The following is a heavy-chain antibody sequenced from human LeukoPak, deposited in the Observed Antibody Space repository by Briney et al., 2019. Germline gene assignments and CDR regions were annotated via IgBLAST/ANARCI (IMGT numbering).Heavy chain of an antibody. Sequence: SETLSLTCTVSGGSISSSSYYWGWIRQPPGEGLEWIGSIYYSGSTYYNPSLKSRVTISVDTSKNQFSLKLSSVTAADTAVYYCARHLAQSNWNPLDYWGQGTLVTVSS. CDR2: IYYSGST. CDR3: ARHLAQSNWNPLDY. V-gene: IGHV4-39*01. D-gene: IGHD1-1*01. J-gene: IGHJ4*02. CDR1: GGSISSSSYY.